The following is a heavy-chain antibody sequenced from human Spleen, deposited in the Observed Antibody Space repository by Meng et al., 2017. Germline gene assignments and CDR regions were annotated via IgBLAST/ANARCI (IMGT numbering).Heavy chain of an antibody. V-gene: IGHV4-34*01. CDR2: INHSGST. Sequence: QLQLQPCGAGLFKRSETLSLTCFVSGGSFSDYYWSWIRQPPGKGLEWIGEINHSGSTNYNPSLESRATISVDTSQNNLSLKLSSVTAADSAVYYCARGPTTMAHDFDYWGQGTLVTVSS. J-gene: IGHJ4*02. CDR3: ARGPTTMAHDFDY. D-gene: IGHD4-11*01. CDR1: GGSFSDYY.